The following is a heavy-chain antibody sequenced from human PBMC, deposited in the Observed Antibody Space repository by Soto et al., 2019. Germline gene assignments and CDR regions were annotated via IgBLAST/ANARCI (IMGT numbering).Heavy chain of an antibody. Sequence: GGSLRLSCAASGFTFSSYAMSWVRQAPGKGLEWVSAISGSGGSTYYADSVKGRFTISRDNSKNTLYLQMNSLRAEDTAVYYCAKDSADCSSTSCYGFFGYWGQGTLVTVSS. J-gene: IGHJ4*02. CDR1: GFTFSSYA. V-gene: IGHV3-23*01. CDR3: AKDSADCSSTSCYGFFGY. CDR2: ISGSGGST. D-gene: IGHD2-2*01.